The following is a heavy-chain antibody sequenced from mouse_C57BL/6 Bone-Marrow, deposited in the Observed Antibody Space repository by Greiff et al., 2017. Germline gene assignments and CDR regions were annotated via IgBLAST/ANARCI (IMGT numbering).Heavy chain of an antibody. CDR1: GFTFSDYY. CDR2: ISNGGGST. V-gene: IGHV5-12*01. D-gene: IGHD1-1*01. CDR3: ARQYDSSHWYFDV. Sequence: EVKLVESGGGLVQPGGSLKLSCAASGFTFSDYYMSWVRQTPEKRLEWVAYISNGGGSTYYPDTVKGRFTISRDNAKNTLYLQMSRLKSEDTAMYYCARQYDSSHWYFDVWGTGTTVTVSS. J-gene: IGHJ1*03.